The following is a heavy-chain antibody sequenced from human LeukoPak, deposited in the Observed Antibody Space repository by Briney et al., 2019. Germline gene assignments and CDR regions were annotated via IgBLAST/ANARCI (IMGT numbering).Heavy chain of an antibody. CDR3: ARDTWGHIAERTVMDV. J-gene: IGHJ6*02. CDR1: RYTFSGYY. Sequence: ASVKVSCKAPRYTFSGYYMHWVRQAPGQGLEWMGWINPKSGDTNYAQKFQGRVTMTRDTSISTAYMELSRLRSDDTAVYYCARDTWGHIAERTVMDVWGQGTTVTVSS. D-gene: IGHD3/OR15-3a*01. CDR2: INPKSGDT. V-gene: IGHV1-2*02.